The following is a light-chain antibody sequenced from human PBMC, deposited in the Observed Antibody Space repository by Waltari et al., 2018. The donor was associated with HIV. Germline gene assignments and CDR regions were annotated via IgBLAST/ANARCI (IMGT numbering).Light chain of an antibody. V-gene: IGLV1-44*01. CDR2: SNS. CDR1: NSHIATHT. Sequence: QSVLTQPPSASGTPGQRVTISCSGSNSHIATHTVNWYPQLPGPVPKLLIYSNSRRPSGVPDRFSGSKSGTSASLAISGLQSEDEADYYCAAWDDSLNAVFGGGTKLTVL. J-gene: IGLJ2*01. CDR3: AAWDDSLNAV.